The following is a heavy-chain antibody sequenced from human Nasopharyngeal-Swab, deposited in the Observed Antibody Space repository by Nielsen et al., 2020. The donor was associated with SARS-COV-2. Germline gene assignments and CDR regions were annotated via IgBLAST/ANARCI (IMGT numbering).Heavy chain of an antibody. CDR2: ITHTGST. Sequence: SETLSLTCAVFGGSISDYSWNWIRQPPGKGLEWIGEITHTGSTNYNPSLRSRVSASVDTSKRQFSLRLTSVTAADTAVYYCARDGLDYDFWSAYFMDVWGQGTTVTVSS. D-gene: IGHD3-3*01. CDR1: GGSISDYS. CDR3: ARDGLDYDFWSAYFMDV. V-gene: IGHV4-34*01. J-gene: IGHJ6*02.